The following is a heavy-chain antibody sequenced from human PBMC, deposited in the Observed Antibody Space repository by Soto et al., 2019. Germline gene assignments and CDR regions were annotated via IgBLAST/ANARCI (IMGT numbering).Heavy chain of an antibody. CDR3: ARTPRGQWELPYYYCGMDV. CDR1: GFTFSSYA. D-gene: IGHD1-26*01. J-gene: IGHJ6*02. CDR2: ISYDGSNK. Sequence: QVQLVESGGGVVQPGRSLRLSCAASGFTFSSYAMHWVRQAPGKGLEWVAVISYDGSNKYYADSVKGRFTISRDNSKNTLYLQMNSLSAEDTAVYYCARTPRGQWELPYYYCGMDVWGQGTTVTVSS. V-gene: IGHV3-30-3*01.